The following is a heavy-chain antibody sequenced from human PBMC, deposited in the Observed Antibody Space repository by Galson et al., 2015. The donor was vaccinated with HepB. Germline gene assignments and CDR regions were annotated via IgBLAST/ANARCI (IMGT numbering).Heavy chain of an antibody. J-gene: IGHJ6*03. Sequence: SVKVSCKASGGTFSSYAISWVRQAPGQGLEWMGGIIPIFGTANYAQKFQGRVTITADESTSTAYMELSSLRSEDTAVYCCARDRLRFLGWPSMDVWGKGTTVTVSS. V-gene: IGHV1-69*13. CDR2: IIPIFGTA. CDR3: ARDRLRFLGWPSMDV. D-gene: IGHD3-3*01. CDR1: GGTFSSYA.